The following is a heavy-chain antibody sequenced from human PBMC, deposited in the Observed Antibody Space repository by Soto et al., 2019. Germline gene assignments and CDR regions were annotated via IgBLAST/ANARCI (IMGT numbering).Heavy chain of an antibody. J-gene: IGHJ5*02. V-gene: IGHV4-34*01. CDR3: ARIVLRFLEWYNWFDP. Sequence: QVQLQQWGAGLLKPSETLSLTCAVYGGSFSGYYWSWIRQPPGKGLEWIGEINHSGSTNYNPSLKSRVTISVDTSKNQFSLKLSSVTAADTAVYYCARIVLRFLEWYNWFDPWGLGTLVTVSS. CDR1: GGSFSGYY. CDR2: INHSGST. D-gene: IGHD3-3*01.